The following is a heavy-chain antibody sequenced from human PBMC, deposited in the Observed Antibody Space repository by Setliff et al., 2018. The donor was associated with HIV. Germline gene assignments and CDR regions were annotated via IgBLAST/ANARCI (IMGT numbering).Heavy chain of an antibody. D-gene: IGHD2-2*01. CDR2: IIPIFGTA. CDR1: GGTFSSYA. Sequence: ASVKVSCKASGGTFSSYAISWVRQAPGQGLQWMGGIIPIFGTANYEQKFQGRVTITADESTSTAYMELSSLRSEDTAVYYCARDIGYCSSTSCYHAFDIWGQGTMVTVSS. V-gene: IGHV1-69*13. J-gene: IGHJ3*02. CDR3: ARDIGYCSSTSCYHAFDI.